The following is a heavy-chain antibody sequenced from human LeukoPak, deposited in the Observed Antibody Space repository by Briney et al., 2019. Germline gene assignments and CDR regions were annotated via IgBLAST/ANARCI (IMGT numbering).Heavy chain of an antibody. J-gene: IGHJ4*02. D-gene: IGHD3-10*01. CDR1: GGSFSGYY. Sequence: SETRSLTCAVDGGSFSGYYWSWIRQPAGKGLEWIGEINHRGSTNYNPSLKSRVTISVDTSKDQFSLTLTSVTAAATDVYYCARRGWFDYWGQGTLVTVSS. CDR3: ARRGWFDY. V-gene: IGHV4-34*01. CDR2: INHRGST.